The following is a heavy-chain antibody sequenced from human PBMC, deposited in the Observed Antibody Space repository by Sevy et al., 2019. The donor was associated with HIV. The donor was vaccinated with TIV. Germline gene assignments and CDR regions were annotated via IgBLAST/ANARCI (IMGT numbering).Heavy chain of an antibody. CDR2: FYTTGST. CDR1: GGSISSASYY. D-gene: IGHD4-4*01. CDR3: ARESPGPAYNSNPLDY. Sequence: SETLSLTCTVSGGSISSASYYWNWIRQPAGKGLEWIGRFYTTGSTNYNPSLRSRVTISVDTSKNQFSLKLSSVTAADTAVYYCARESPGPAYNSNPLDYWGQGTLVTVSS. J-gene: IGHJ4*02. V-gene: IGHV4-61*02.